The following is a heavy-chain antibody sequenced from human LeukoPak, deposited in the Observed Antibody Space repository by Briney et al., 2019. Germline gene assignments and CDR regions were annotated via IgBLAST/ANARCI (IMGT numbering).Heavy chain of an antibody. D-gene: IGHD6-13*01. J-gene: IGHJ4*02. Sequence: TAGRSLRLSCAASGFTFSDYYMSWIRQAPGKGLEWVSYISISSSYTNYADSVKGRFTISRDNAKNSLYLQMNSLRAEDTAVYYCARGASSSHDYWGQGTLVTVSS. CDR1: GFTFSDYY. V-gene: IGHV3-11*06. CDR3: ARGASSSHDY. CDR2: ISISSSYT.